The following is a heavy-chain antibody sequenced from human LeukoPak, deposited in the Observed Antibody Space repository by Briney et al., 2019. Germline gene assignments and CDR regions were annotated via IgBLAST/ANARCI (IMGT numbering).Heavy chain of an antibody. J-gene: IGHJ4*02. Sequence: PGGSLRLSCAASGLIFSSYEMTWVRQAPGKGLEWVSYISSSGSTIYYADSVKGRFTISRDNAKNSLYLQMNGLRAEDTAVYYCARVIRTVTTYYFDYWGQGTLVTVSS. D-gene: IGHD4-17*01. CDR2: ISSSGSTI. V-gene: IGHV3-48*03. CDR1: GLIFSSYE. CDR3: ARVIRTVTTYYFDY.